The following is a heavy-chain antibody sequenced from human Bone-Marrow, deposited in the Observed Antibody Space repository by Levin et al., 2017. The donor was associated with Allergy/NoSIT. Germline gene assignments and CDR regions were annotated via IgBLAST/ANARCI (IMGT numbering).Heavy chain of an antibody. V-gene: IGHV3-74*01. CDR3: ARGCIATNCPTLL. CDR1: GFTFSSYW. J-gene: IGHJ4*02. CDR2: ISSDGGIT. Sequence: SCAASGFTFSSYWMNWVRQVPGKGLVWVSRISSDGGITTYADSVKGRFSISRDNAKNTLYLQMNSLRAEDTAVYYCARGCIATNCPTLLWGQGTLVSVSS. D-gene: IGHD1-1*01.